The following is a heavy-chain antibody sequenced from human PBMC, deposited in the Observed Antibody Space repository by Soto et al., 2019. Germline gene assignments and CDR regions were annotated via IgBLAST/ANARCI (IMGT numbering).Heavy chain of an antibody. CDR3: ARESNMAATTTIPPND. V-gene: IGHV3-7*05. D-gene: IGHD1-26*01. CDR2: IKHDGSEK. J-gene: IGHJ4*02. Sequence: PGGSLRLSCAASGFTFSSYWMSWVRQAPGKGLEWVANIKHDGSEKYYVESLKGRFTISRDNAKNSLYLQMDSLRAEDTAVYYCARESNMAATTTIPPNDWGKGTRVTVSS. CDR1: GFTFSSYW.